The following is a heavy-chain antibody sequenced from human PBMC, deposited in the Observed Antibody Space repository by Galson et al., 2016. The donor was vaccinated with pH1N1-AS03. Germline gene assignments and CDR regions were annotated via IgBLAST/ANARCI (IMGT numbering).Heavy chain of an antibody. V-gene: IGHV4-59*11. Sequence: ETLSLTCSVSGALINTQYWSWIRQAPGGGLEWIGYIYFTGSTIYNPSLQSRVAITVDTSKNQFSLQLTSVTAADTAAYYCVSARGFYGSNYFDYWGPGRVVIVSS. CDR3: VSARGFYGSNYFDY. J-gene: IGHJ4*02. CDR1: GALINTQY. CDR2: IYFTGST. D-gene: IGHD1-26*01.